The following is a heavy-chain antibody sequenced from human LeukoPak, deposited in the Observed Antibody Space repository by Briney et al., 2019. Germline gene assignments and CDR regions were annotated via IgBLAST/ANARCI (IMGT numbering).Heavy chain of an antibody. CDR1: GESFSAYF. D-gene: IGHD2-15*01. V-gene: IGHV4-34*01. Sequence: SETLSLTCAVYGESFSAYFWNWIRQAPGKPLEYIGEINHRGSSHYNPSLKTRVTLSVDTSKNQFSLKLTSVTAADTAVYFCVRGSSFDGYCSAGACDAGYYDSWGQGTPVTVSS. CDR2: INHRGSS. CDR3: VRGSSFDGYCSAGACDAGYYDS. J-gene: IGHJ4*02.